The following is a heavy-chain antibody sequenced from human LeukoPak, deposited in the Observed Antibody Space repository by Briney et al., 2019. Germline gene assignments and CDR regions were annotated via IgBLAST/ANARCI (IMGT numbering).Heavy chain of an antibody. Sequence: SVKVSCKASGGTFSSYAISWVRQAPGQGLEWMGRIIPIFGTANYAQKFQGRVTITTDESTSTAYMELSSLRSEDTAVYYCARDPDPWGPFDIWGQETMVTVSS. J-gene: IGHJ3*02. D-gene: IGHD3-16*01. CDR3: ARDPDPWGPFDI. CDR2: IIPIFGTA. V-gene: IGHV1-69*05. CDR1: GGTFSSYA.